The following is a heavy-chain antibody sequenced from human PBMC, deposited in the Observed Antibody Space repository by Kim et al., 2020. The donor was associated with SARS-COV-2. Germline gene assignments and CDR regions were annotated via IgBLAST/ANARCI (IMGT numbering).Heavy chain of an antibody. V-gene: IGHV3-13*04. CDR2: IGTAGDT. Sequence: GGSLRLSCAASGFTFSSYDMHWVRQATGKGLEWVSAIGTAGDTYYPGSVKGRFTISRENAKNSLYLQMNSLRVGDTAVYYCARAFYGGTYYYYGMDVWGQGTTVTVSS. CDR3: ARAFYGGTYYYYGMDV. J-gene: IGHJ6*02. CDR1: GFTFSSYD. D-gene: IGHD4-17*01.